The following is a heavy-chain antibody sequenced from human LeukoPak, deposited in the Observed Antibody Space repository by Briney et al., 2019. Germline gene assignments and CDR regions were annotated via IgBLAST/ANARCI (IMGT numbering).Heavy chain of an antibody. J-gene: IGHJ6*03. CDR3: ARDSPEAAAGEWYYYYYMDV. D-gene: IGHD6-13*01. V-gene: IGHV3-21*01. Sequence: GGSLRLSCAASGFTFSSYSMNWVRQAPGKGLEWVSSISSSSSYIYYADSVKGRFTISRDNAKNSLYLQMNSLRAEDTAVYYCARDSPEAAAGEWYYYYYMDVWGKGTTVTVSS. CDR1: GFTFSSYS. CDR2: ISSSSSYI.